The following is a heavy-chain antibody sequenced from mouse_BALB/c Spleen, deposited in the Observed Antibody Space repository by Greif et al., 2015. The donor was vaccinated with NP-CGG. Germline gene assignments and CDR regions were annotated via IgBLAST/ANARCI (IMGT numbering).Heavy chain of an antibody. D-gene: IGHD2-10*01. J-gene: IGHJ2*01. CDR1: GFTFSSYT. V-gene: IGHV5-6-4*01. CDR3: TREAFYGNYVDY. Sequence: EVKLVESGGGLVKPGGSLKLSCAASGFTFSSYTMSWVRQTPEKRLEWVATISSGGSYTYYPDSVKGRFTISRDNAKNTLYLQMSSLKSEDTAMYYCTREAFYGNYVDYWGQGTTLTVSS. CDR2: ISSGGSYT.